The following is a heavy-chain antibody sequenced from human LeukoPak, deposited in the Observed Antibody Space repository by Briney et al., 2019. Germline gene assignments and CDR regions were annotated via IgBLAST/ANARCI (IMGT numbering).Heavy chain of an antibody. Sequence: SETLSLTCTVSGGSISSGGYYWSWIRQHPGKGLEWIGYIYYSGSTNYNPSLKSRVTISVDTSKNQFSLKLSSVTAADTAVYYCARGTIPQYYFDYWGQGTLVTVSS. CDR3: ARGTIPQYYFDY. CDR1: GGSISSGGYY. D-gene: IGHD3-3*01. CDR2: IYYSGST. V-gene: IGHV4-61*08. J-gene: IGHJ4*02.